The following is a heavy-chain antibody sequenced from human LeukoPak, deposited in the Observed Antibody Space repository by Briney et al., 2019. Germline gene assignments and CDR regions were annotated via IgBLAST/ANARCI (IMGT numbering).Heavy chain of an antibody. Sequence: GGSLRLSCAASGFTFSDYAMHWVRQAPGKGLEWVGVISYDGRNKNYADSVKGRFTISRDNSKNTLHLQVNSLRAEDTAVYYCAKDASPFGELWFFDYWGQGTLVTVSS. V-gene: IGHV3-30-3*02. CDR1: GFTFSDYA. D-gene: IGHD3-10*01. CDR2: ISYDGRNK. CDR3: AKDASPFGELWFFDY. J-gene: IGHJ4*02.